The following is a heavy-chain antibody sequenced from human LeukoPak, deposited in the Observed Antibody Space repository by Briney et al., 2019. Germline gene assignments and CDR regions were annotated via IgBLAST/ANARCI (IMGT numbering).Heavy chain of an antibody. J-gene: IGHJ5*02. D-gene: IGHD2-15*01. V-gene: IGHV3-53*01. CDR2: IYSGGST. CDR1: GFTVSSNY. Sequence: GGSLRLSCAASGFTVSSNYMSWVRQAPGKGLEWVSVIYSGGSTYYADSVKGRFTISRDNSKNTLYLQMNSLRAEDTALYYCAKRGPGYCSGGGCYTWFDPWGQGTLVTVSS. CDR3: AKRGPGYCSGGGCYTWFDP.